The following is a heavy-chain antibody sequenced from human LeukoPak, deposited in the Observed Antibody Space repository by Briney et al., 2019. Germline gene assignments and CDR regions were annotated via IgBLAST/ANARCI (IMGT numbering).Heavy chain of an antibody. Sequence: ASVKVSCKASGYTFTSYDINWVRQATGQGLEWMGWMNPNSGNTGYAQKFQGRVTITRNTSISTAYMELSSLRSEDTAVYYCARGGGYDLEYYFDYWGQGTLVTVSS. CDR3: ARGGGYDLEYYFDY. CDR2: MNPNSGNT. CDR1: GYTFTSYD. J-gene: IGHJ4*02. D-gene: IGHD5-12*01. V-gene: IGHV1-8*01.